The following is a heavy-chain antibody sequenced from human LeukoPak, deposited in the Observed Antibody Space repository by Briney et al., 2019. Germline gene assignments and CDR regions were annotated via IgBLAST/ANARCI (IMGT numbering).Heavy chain of an antibody. V-gene: IGHV4-4*07. CDR2: IYTSGSA. D-gene: IGHD2-15*01. J-gene: IGHJ5*02. Sequence: SETLSLTCTVSGGSISSYYWGWLRQPAGKGLEWIGRIYTSGSANYNPSLKSRVTMSVDTSKNQFSLKLSSVTAADTAVYYCAKVGSLSRGRNWVDPWGQGTLVTVSS. CDR3: AKVGSLSRGRNWVDP. CDR1: GGSISSYY.